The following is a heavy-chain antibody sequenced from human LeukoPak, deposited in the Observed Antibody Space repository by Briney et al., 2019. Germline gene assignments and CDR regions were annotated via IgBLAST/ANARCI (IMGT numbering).Heavy chain of an antibody. CDR1: GGSFSTYY. V-gene: IGHV4-59*01. Sequence: SETLSLTCAVYGGSFSTYYWSWIRQPPGKGLEWIGYIYYSGSTNYNPSLKSRVTISVDTSKKQFSLRLSSVTAADTAVYYCARGFGNYDYWGRGTLVTVSS. CDR3: ARGFGNYDY. D-gene: IGHD4-11*01. J-gene: IGHJ4*02. CDR2: IYYSGST.